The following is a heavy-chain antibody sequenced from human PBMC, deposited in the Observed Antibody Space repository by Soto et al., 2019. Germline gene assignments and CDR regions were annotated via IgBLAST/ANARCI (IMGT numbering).Heavy chain of an antibody. J-gene: IGHJ4*02. CDR2: IIPIFGTA. V-gene: IGHV1-69*12. D-gene: IGHD5-18*01. Sequence: QVQLVQSGAEVKKPGSSVKVSCKASGGTFSSYAISWVRQAPGQGLEWMGGIIPIFGTANYAQKFQGRVTSTADESTSTAYMGLSSLRSEDTAVDYCARTMDTALGHGYYFDYWGQGSLVAVSS. CDR1: GGTFSSYA. CDR3: ARTMDTALGHGYYFDY.